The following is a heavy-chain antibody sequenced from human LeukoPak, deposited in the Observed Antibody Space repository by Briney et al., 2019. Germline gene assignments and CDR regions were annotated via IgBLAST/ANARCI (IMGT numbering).Heavy chain of an antibody. D-gene: IGHD6-13*01. Sequence: GGSLRLSCAASGFTFSSYWMHWVRQVPGKGLVWVSRINSDGSSTRYADSAKGRFTISRDNAKNTLYLQMNSLRAEDTAVYYCARDTPGYSSSWDNWFGPWGQGTLVTVSS. V-gene: IGHV3-74*01. CDR1: GFTFSSYW. J-gene: IGHJ5*02. CDR2: INSDGSST. CDR3: ARDTPGYSSSWDNWFGP.